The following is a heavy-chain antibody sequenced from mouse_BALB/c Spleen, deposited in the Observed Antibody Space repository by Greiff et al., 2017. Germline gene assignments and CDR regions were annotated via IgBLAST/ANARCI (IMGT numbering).Heavy chain of an antibody. V-gene: IGHV7-3*02. Sequence: EVQLVESGGGLVQPGGSLRLSCATSGFTFTDYYMSWVRQPPGKALEWLGFIRNKANGYTTEYSASVKGRFTISRDNSQSILYLQMNTLRAEDGATYCCARGISPGAMDYWGQGTSVTVSS. CDR1: GFTFTDYY. CDR3: ARGISPGAMDY. J-gene: IGHJ4*01. CDR2: IRNKANGYTT.